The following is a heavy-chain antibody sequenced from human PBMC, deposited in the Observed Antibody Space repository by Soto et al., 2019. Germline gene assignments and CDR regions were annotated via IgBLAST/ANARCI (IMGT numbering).Heavy chain of an antibody. CDR3: ARGQTGTYVFDY. J-gene: IGHJ4*02. Sequence: RASLKVSCKASGGTFSSYAISWVRQAPGQGLEWMGGIIPIFGTSNYAQKFQGRVTITADESTSTAYMELSSLRSEDTAVYYCARGQTGTYVFDYWGQGTLVTVSP. CDR2: IIPIFGTS. D-gene: IGHD1-7*01. V-gene: IGHV1-69*13. CDR1: GGTFSSYA.